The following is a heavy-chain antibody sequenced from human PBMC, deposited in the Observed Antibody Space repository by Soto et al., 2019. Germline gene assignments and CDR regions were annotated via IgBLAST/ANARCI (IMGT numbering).Heavy chain of an antibody. Sequence: SVKVSCKASGGTFSSYAISWVRQAPGQGLEWMGGIIPIFGTANYAQKFQGRVTITADESTSTAYMELSSLRSEDTAVYYCARDTLIIIGRIEAAAGTRYYYGMDVWGQGTTVTVSS. CDR1: GGTFSSYA. CDR3: ARDTLIIIGRIEAAAGTRYYYGMDV. J-gene: IGHJ6*02. V-gene: IGHV1-69*13. CDR2: IIPIFGTA. D-gene: IGHD6-13*01.